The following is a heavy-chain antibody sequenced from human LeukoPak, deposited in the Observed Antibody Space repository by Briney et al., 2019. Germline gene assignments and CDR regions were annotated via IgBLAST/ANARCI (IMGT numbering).Heavy chain of an antibody. V-gene: IGHV3-23*01. D-gene: IGHD4-23*01. Sequence: PGGSLRLSCAASGFTFRNYAMSWVRQAPGKGLEWVSAISGSFSGSDYTTYYADSVKCRFTISRDDSTNTLYLQLSGLRVEDTAVFSCARDQGTVVTSQFDYWGLGTLVTVSS. J-gene: IGHJ4*02. CDR2: ISGSFSGSDYTT. CDR1: GFTFRNYA. CDR3: ARDQGTVVTSQFDY.